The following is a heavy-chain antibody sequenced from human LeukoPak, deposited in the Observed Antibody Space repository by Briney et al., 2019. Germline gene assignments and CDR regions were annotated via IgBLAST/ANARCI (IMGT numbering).Heavy chain of an antibody. J-gene: IGHJ4*02. CDR2: IYHSGST. V-gene: IGHV4-38-2*02. Sequence: PSETLSLTCTVSGYSISSGYYWGWIRQPPGNGLEWIGSIYHSGSTYYNPSLKSRVTISVDTSKNQFSLKLSSVTAADTAVYYCARGGGAYYYDSSLDYWGQGTLVTVSS. CDR1: GYSISSGYY. D-gene: IGHD3-22*01. CDR3: ARGGGAYYYDSSLDY.